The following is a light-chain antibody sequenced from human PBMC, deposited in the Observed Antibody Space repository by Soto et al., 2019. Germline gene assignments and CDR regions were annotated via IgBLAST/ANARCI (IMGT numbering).Light chain of an antibody. CDR1: QGISSY. J-gene: IGKJ5*01. Sequence: IQLTQSPSFLSASVGDRVTITCRASQGISSYLAWYQQKPVKAPKLLIYAASTLQSGVPLRFSGSGSGTSFTLTISSLQPEDFATYYCQQLLSYPITFGQGTRLEIK. V-gene: IGKV1-9*01. CDR2: AAS. CDR3: QQLLSYPIT.